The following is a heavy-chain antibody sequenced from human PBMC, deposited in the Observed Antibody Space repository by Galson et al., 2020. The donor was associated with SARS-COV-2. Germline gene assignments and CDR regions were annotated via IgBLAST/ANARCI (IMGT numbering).Heavy chain of an antibody. CDR1: GRSISSSSYY. V-gene: IGHV4-39*07. D-gene: IGHD3-9*01. CDR2: IYYSGST. CDR3: ARDGALTWYYGMDV. J-gene: IGHJ6*02. Sequence: SQTLPLTCTVSGRSISSSSYYWGWLRQPPRKGLEWIGSIYYSGSTYYNPPPKSRVTISVDTSKNQFSLKLSSVTAADTAVYYCARDGALTWYYGMDVWGQGTTVTVSS.